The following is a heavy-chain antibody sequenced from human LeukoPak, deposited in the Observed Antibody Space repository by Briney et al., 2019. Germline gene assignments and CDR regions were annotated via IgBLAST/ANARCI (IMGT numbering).Heavy chain of an antibody. J-gene: IGHJ4*02. D-gene: IGHD4-17*01. V-gene: IGHV3-11*06. CDR2: ISSSSSYT. CDR3: AREGNGDYVLPQYYFDY. CDR1: GFTFSDYY. Sequence: GGSLRLSCAASGFTFSDYYMSWIRQAPGKGLEWVSYISSSSSYTNYADSVKGRSTISRDNAKNSLYLRMNSLRAEDTAVYYCAREGNGDYVLPQYYFDYWGQGTLVTVSS.